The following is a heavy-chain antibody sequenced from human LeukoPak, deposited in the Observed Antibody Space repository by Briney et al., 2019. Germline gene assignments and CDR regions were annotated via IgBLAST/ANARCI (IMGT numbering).Heavy chain of an antibody. J-gene: IGHJ4*02. CDR1: GGSISIYY. CDR2: IYTNENT. V-gene: IGHV4-4*07. CDR3: ARSSDSSGYYGGGIIDY. Sequence: SETLSLTCTVSGGSISIYYWNWIRQPAGKGLEWIGRIYTNENTFFNPSLKSRVTMSVDTSKNQFSPQLTSVTAADAAVYYCARSSDSSGYYGGGIIDYWGQGTLVTVSS. D-gene: IGHD6-19*01.